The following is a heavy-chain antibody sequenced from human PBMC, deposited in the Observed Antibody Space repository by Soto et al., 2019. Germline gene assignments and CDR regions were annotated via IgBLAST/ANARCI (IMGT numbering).Heavy chain of an antibody. J-gene: IGHJ4*02. Sequence: GGSLRLSCAASGFTFSSYPMHWVRQAPGRGLEWVAVISYDGINKYYADSVKGRFTISRDNSKNTLYLQMNSLRAEDTAVYYCAKSVYNWNDGFFDYWGQGTLVTVSS. V-gene: IGHV3-30*18. CDR2: ISYDGINK. D-gene: IGHD1-1*01. CDR3: AKSVYNWNDGFFDY. CDR1: GFTFSSYP.